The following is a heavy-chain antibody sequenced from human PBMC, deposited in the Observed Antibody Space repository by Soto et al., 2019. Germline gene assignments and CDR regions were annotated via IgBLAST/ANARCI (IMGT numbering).Heavy chain of an antibody. Sequence: EVQLVESGGGLVQPGGSLRLSCAASGFTFSNYSMNWVRQAPGKGLEWVSYISSSSTIYYADSVKGRFTISRDNAKNSLYLQMNSLRDEDTAVYYCAREFFYDYWGQGTLVTVSS. V-gene: IGHV3-48*02. D-gene: IGHD3-3*01. CDR2: ISSSSTI. CDR1: GFTFSNYS. CDR3: AREFFYDY. J-gene: IGHJ4*02.